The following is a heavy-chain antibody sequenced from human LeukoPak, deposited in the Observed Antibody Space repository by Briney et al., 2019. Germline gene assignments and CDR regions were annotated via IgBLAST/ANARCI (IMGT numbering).Heavy chain of an antibody. CDR2: INHSGST. V-gene: IGHV4-34*01. Sequence: SETLSLTCAVYGGSFSGYYWSWIRQPPGKGLEWIGEINHSGSTNYNPSLKSRVTISVDTSKNQFSLKLSSVTAADTAVYYCARRVSKYGYVWGSYRYTAFDIWGQGTMVTVSS. D-gene: IGHD3-16*02. J-gene: IGHJ3*02. CDR3: ARRVSKYGYVWGSYRYTAFDI. CDR1: GGSFSGYY.